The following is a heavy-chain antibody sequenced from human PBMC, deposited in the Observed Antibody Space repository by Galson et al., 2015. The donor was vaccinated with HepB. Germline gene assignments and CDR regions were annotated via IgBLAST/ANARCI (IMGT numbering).Heavy chain of an antibody. CDR3: ARDCRAAAGTGNLRGGFDP. CDR2: ISYDASDK. J-gene: IGHJ5*02. V-gene: IGHV3-30*03. CDR1: GFTFSNYG. D-gene: IGHD6-13*01. Sequence: SLRLSCAASGFTFSNYGMHWVRQAPGKGLEWVAVISYDASDKYYADSAKGRFTISRDNAKNSLYLQMNSLRAEDTAVYYCARDCRAAAGTGNLRGGFDPWGQGTLVTVSS.